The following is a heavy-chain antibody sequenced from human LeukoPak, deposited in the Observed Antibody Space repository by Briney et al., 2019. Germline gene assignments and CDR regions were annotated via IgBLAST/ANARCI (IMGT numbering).Heavy chain of an antibody. V-gene: IGHV4-4*07. CDR3: AREGPHGSGYLNY. CDR2: IYTSGST. D-gene: IGHD3-22*01. CDR1: GGSISSSY. Sequence: SETLSLTCTVSGGSISSSYWSWIRQPAGKGLAWIGRIYTSGSTNYNPSLKSRVTMSVDTSKNQFSLKLSSVTAADTAVYYCAREGPHGSGYLNYWGQGTLVTVSS. J-gene: IGHJ4*02.